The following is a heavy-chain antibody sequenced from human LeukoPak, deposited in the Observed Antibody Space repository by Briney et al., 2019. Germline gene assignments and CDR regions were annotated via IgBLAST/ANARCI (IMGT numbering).Heavy chain of an antibody. V-gene: IGHV4-4*07. CDR3: ARGEHSADY. J-gene: IGHJ4*02. D-gene: IGHD1/OR15-1a*01. CDR2: IYSSGYT. Sequence: SETLSLTCTVSGGSIRSYYWNWIRQPAGKGLGWIGRIYSSGYTNYNPSLKNRVSMSVDTSKNQFSLKLTSLTAADTAVYYCARGEHSADYWGPGALVTVSS. CDR1: GGSIRSYY.